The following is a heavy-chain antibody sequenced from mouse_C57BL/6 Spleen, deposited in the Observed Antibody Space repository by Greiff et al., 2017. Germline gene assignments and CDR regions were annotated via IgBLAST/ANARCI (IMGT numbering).Heavy chain of an antibody. Sequence: EVQLQQSGPELVKPGASVKISCKASGYTFTDYYMNWVKQSHGKSLEWIGDINPNNGGPSYNQKFKGKATLTVDKSSSTAYMELRSLTSEDSAVYYCASGSSYAMDYWGQGTSVTVSS. D-gene: IGHD1-1*01. CDR2: INPNNGGP. CDR3: ASGSSYAMDY. V-gene: IGHV1-26*01. CDR1: GYTFTDYY. J-gene: IGHJ4*01.